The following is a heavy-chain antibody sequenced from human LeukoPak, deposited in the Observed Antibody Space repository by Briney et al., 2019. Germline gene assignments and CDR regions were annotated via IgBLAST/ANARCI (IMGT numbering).Heavy chain of an antibody. D-gene: IGHD5-18*01. CDR3: ARHHYSYDNNWFDP. V-gene: IGHV4-39*01. J-gene: IGHJ5*02. Sequence: AGGSLRLSCAASGFTFSSYAMSWVRQAPGKGLEWIGSIYYSGSTYYNPSLKSRVTISVDTSKNQFSLKLSSVTAADTAVYYCARHHYSYDNNWFDPWGQGTLVTVSS. CDR1: GFTFSSYA. CDR2: IYYSGST.